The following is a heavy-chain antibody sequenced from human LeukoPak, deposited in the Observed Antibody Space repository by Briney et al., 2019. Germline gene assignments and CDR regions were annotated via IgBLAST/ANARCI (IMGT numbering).Heavy chain of an antibody. CDR3: ASSPIQLWSPFDY. J-gene: IGHJ4*02. CDR2: IYYSGST. V-gene: IGHV4-59*01. Sequence: SETLSLTCTVSGGSISSYYWSCIPQPPGKRLEWIGYIYYSGSTNYNPSLKSRVTISVDTSKNQFSLKLSSVTAADTAVYYCASSPIQLWSPFDYWGQGTLVTVSS. CDR1: GGSISSYY. D-gene: IGHD5-18*01.